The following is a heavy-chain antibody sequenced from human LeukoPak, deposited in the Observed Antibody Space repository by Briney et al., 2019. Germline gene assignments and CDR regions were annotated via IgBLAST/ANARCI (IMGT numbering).Heavy chain of an antibody. J-gene: IGHJ4*02. Sequence: ASVKVSCKASGYTFTSNYIHWVRQAPGQGLEWMGMIYPRDGSTSYAQKFQGRATVTRDTSTSTVHMELSGLRSEDTAVYYCARDQEGFDYWGQGTLVTVSS. CDR1: GYTFTSNY. V-gene: IGHV1-46*01. CDR2: IYPRDGST. CDR3: ARDQEGFDY.